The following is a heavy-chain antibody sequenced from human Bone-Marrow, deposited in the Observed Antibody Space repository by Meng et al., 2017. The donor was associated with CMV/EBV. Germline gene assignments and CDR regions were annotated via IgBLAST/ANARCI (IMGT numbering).Heavy chain of an antibody. Sequence: GGSLRLSCAASGFTFDDYAMHWVRQAPGKGLEWVSGISWNSGNIGYADSVKGRFTISRDNAKNSLYLQMNSLRAEDRAVYYCAKMSQYSTNYYYYYGMDVWGQGTTVTVSS. D-gene: IGHD6-6*01. CDR1: GFTFDDYA. CDR2: ISWNSGNI. CDR3: AKMSQYSTNYYYYYGMDV. J-gene: IGHJ6*02. V-gene: IGHV3-9*01.